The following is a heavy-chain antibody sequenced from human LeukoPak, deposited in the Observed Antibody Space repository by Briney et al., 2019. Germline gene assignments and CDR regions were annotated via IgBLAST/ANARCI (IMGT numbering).Heavy chain of an antibody. J-gene: IGHJ5*02. Sequence: GGSLRLSCAASGYTLSYYWMHWVRQAPGRGLVWVSCINGEGSSTNYADSVTGRFTISRDNAKNTRYLEMNSLRAEDTAVYYCTRDPRNKGFDPWGQGTLVTVSS. CDR1: GYTLSYYW. CDR2: INGEGSST. V-gene: IGHV3-74*01. D-gene: IGHD1/OR15-1a*01. CDR3: TRDPRNKGFDP.